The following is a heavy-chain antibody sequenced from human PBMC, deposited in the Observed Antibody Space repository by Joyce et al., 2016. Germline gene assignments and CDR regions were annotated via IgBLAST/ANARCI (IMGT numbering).Heavy chain of an antibody. CDR3: ARPVYCSATTCAGPFHI. CDR2: INDRGST. CDR1: GGSLSNYF. V-gene: IGHV4-34*01. Sequence: QVHLQQWGAGLLKPSETLSCAVYGGSLSNYFWGWSRQSPGKGLEWIGQINDRGSTTYNPSLKSRVTISVDTSKNQFSLKLSSVAAADTAVYYCARPVYCSATTCAGPFHIWGQGTLVTVSS. D-gene: IGHD2-15*01. J-gene: IGHJ4*01.